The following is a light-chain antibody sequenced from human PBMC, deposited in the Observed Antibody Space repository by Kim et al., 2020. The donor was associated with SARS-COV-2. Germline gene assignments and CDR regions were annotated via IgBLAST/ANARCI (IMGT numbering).Light chain of an antibody. V-gene: IGLV3-19*01. CDR3: NSRDSSGNHLV. CDR2: GKN. J-gene: IGLJ2*01. Sequence: LGQTVRITCQGDSLRSYYASWYQQKPGQALVLVIYGKNNRPSGSPDRFSGSSSGNTASLTITGAQAEDEADYYCNSRDSSGNHLVFGGGTQLTVL. CDR1: SLRSYY.